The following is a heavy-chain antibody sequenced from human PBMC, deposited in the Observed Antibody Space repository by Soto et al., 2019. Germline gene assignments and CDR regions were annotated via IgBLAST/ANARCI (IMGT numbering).Heavy chain of an antibody. D-gene: IGHD3-22*01. CDR1: GYTFTSYG. CDR3: ACGYYDSSGYRDFDY. V-gene: IGHV1-18*04. CDR2: ISAYNGNT. Sequence: GASVKVSCKASGYTFTSYGISWVRQAPGQGLEWMGWISAYNGNTHYAQKLQGRVTITTDTSTSTAYMELRSLRSDDTAVYFCACGYYDSSGYRDFDYWGQGTMVTVSS. J-gene: IGHJ4*02.